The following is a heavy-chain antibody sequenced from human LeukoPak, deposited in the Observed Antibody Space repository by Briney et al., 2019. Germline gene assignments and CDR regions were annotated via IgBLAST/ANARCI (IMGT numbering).Heavy chain of an antibody. D-gene: IGHD6-19*01. CDR3: AKGDAVAGTSDFDY. Sequence: ASVKVSCKASGYTFTCYYMHWVRQAPGQGLEWMGRINPNSGGTNYAQKLQGRVTMTRDTSISTAYMELSRLRSDDTAVYYCAKGDAVAGTSDFDYWGQGTLVTVSS. V-gene: IGHV1-2*06. CDR1: GYTFTCYY. J-gene: IGHJ4*02. CDR2: INPNSGGT.